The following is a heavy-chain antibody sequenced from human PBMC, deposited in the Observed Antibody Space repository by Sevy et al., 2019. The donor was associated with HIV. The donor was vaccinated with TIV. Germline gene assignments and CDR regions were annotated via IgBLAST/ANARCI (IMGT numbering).Heavy chain of an antibody. CDR2: IYHSGST. CDR3: ARVTVTTLGYFDL. J-gene: IGHJ2*01. V-gene: IGHV4-38-2*02. CDR1: GYSISSGYY. Sequence: SETLSLTCTVSGYSISSGYYWGWIRQPPGKGLEWIGSIYHSGSTYYNPSFKSRVTISVDTSKNQFSLKLSSVTAADTAVYYCARVTVTTLGYFDLWGRGTLVTVSS. D-gene: IGHD4-17*01.